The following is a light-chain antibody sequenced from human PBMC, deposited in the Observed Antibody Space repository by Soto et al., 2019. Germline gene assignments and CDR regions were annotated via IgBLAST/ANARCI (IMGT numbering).Light chain of an antibody. CDR3: QQRSNWLT. CDR1: QSVSSY. V-gene: IGKV3-11*01. CDR2: DAS. Sequence: EIVLTQSPATLTLSPGERATLSCRASQSVSSYLAWYQQKPGQAPRLLIYDASNRATGIPARFSGSGSGTDFTLTISSLEPQDFVVYYCQQRSNWLTFGGGTKVEI. J-gene: IGKJ4*01.